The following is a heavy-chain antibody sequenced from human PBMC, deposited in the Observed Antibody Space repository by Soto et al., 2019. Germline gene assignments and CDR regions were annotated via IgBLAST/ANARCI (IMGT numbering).Heavy chain of an antibody. Sequence: SETLSHTCTVSGGSISTYYWSWIRQSPGKGLEWIGYIYYNGNTDYNPSLKSRVTISVDTSKDQFSLKLSSVTAADTAVYYCARGGDDFWNPYYFDYWGQGTLVTVSS. CDR1: GGSISTYY. V-gene: IGHV4-59*01. CDR3: ARGGDDFWNPYYFDY. J-gene: IGHJ4*02. D-gene: IGHD3-3*01. CDR2: IYYNGNT.